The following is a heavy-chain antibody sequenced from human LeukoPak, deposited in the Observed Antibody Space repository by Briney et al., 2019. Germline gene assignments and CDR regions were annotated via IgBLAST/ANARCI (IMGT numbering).Heavy chain of an antibody. CDR2: INPNSGGT. J-gene: IGHJ6*02. CDR3: AVGSAHYYCYGMDV. D-gene: IGHD1-26*01. Sequence: GASVKVSCKASGYTFTGYYMHWVRQAPGQGLEWMGWINPNSGGTNYAQKFQGRVTMTRDTSISTAYMELSRLRSDDTAVYYCAVGSAHYYCYGMDVWGQGTTVTVSS. V-gene: IGHV1-2*02. CDR1: GYTFTGYY.